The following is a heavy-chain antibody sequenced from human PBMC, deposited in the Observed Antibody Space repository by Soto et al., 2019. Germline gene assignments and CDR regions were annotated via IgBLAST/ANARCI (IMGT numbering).Heavy chain of an antibody. CDR3: AKRLTTSGPDVFDA. CDR1: GFIFRHYG. D-gene: IGHD1-1*01. V-gene: IGHV3-30*18. J-gene: IGHJ3*01. CDR2: IACDGTNA. Sequence: QVQLVESGGGVVQPGRSLRLSCAASGFIFRHYGMHWVRQAPGKGLEWAAVIACDGTNADYADSVKGRFTISRDNSHNTLYLQMNSLRADYTAVYYCAKRLTTSGPDVFDAWGLGTLVTVSS.